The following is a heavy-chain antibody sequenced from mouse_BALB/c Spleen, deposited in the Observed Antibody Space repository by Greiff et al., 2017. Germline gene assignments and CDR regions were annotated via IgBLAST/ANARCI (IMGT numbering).Heavy chain of an antibody. Sequence: EVQVVESGGGLVQPGGSLRLSCATSGFTFTDYYMSWVRQPPGKALEWLGFIRNKANGYTTEYSASVKGRFTISRDNSQSILYLQMNTLRAEDSATYYCARDSGDYWGQGTSVTVSS. CDR1: GFTFTDYY. D-gene: IGHD3-1*01. V-gene: IGHV7-3*02. CDR3: ARDSGDY. J-gene: IGHJ4*01. CDR2: IRNKANGYTT.